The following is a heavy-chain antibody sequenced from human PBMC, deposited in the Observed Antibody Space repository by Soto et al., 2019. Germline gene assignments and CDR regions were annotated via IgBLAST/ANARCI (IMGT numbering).Heavy chain of an antibody. V-gene: IGHV4-59*01. CDR3: ARAHTSGWYVIDS. CDR1: GGSLSSYY. CDR2: IYSSGST. J-gene: IGHJ4*02. D-gene: IGHD6-19*01. Sequence: TLSLTCTVSGGSLSSYYWTWIRQPPGKGLEWIGYIYSSGSTNYNPSLKSRVTMSVDVSKNQFSLKLSSVTTADTAVFFCARAHTSGWYVIDSWGQGTSVTVSS.